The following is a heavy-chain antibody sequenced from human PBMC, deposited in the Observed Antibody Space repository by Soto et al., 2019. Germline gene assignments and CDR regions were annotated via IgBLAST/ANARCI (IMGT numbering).Heavy chain of an antibody. D-gene: IGHD2-15*01. CDR3: ARDSLYCSGGSCYSISYYYYMDV. CDR2: IWYDGSNK. Sequence: QVQLVESGGGVVQPGRSLRLSCAASGFTFSSYGMHWVRQAPGKGLEWVAVIWYDGSNKYYADSVKGRFTMSRDNSKNTLYLQMNSLRAEDTAVYYCARDSLYCSGGSCYSISYYYYMDVWGKGTTVTVSS. V-gene: IGHV3-33*01. CDR1: GFTFSSYG. J-gene: IGHJ6*03.